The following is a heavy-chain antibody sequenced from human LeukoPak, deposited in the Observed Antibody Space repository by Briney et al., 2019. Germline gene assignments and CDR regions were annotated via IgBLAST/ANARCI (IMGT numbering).Heavy chain of an antibody. CDR3: ARVSIFGVVIANDY. CDR2: ITSGGDYM. D-gene: IGHD3-16*02. CDR1: GFTFGGYT. J-gene: IGHJ4*02. V-gene: IGHV3-21*01. Sequence: PGGSLRLSCAASGFTFGGYTMSWVRQAPGKGRQWVSTITSGGDYMYYADPVKGRFTISRDDSKNSLYLHMNSLRAEDTAVYYCARVSIFGVVIANDYWGQGTVVTVSS.